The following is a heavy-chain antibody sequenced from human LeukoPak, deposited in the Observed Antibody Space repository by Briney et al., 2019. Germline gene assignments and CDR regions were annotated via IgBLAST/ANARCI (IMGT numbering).Heavy chain of an antibody. CDR1: GFTFSSYG. CDR2: ISYDGSNK. D-gene: IGHD6-13*01. J-gene: IGHJ4*02. V-gene: IGHV3-30*18. CDR3: AKDKYSSSMLVDY. Sequence: GGSLRLSCAASGFTFSSYGMHWVRQAPGKGLEWVTVISYDGSNKYYADSVKGRFTISRDNSKNTLYLQMNSLRAEDTAVYYCAKDKYSSSMLVDYWGQGTLVTVSS.